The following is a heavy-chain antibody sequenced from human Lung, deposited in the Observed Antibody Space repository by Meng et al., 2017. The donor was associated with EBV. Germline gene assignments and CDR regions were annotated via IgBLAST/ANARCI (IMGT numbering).Heavy chain of an antibody. CDR3: AKDGGSSWLNWIDP. CDR1: GFTISTHA. V-gene: IGHV3-23*01. J-gene: IGHJ5*02. Sequence: EGYLLDRGGGLVRPGGSLRLSCTGSGFTISTHAMSWVRQAPGKGLEWVSGISATGGTTYYADSVEGRFTISRDNSKNTMYLQMNSLRAEDTAVYYCAKDGGSSWLNWIDPWGQGALVTVSS. D-gene: IGHD6-13*01. CDR2: ISATGGTT.